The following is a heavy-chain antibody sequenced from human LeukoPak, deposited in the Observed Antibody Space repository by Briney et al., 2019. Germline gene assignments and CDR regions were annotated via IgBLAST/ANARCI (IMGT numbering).Heavy chain of an antibody. J-gene: IGHJ4*02. Sequence: PGGSLRLSCAASGFTFINYGMHWVRQAPGKGLEWVAVISYDGTNKYYADSVKGRFTISGDNSKNTLYLQMNSLKTDDTAVYYCANYGDYQYFDYWGQGTPVTVSS. V-gene: IGHV3-30*18. CDR2: ISYDGTNK. CDR1: GFTFINYG. CDR3: ANYGDYQYFDY. D-gene: IGHD4-17*01.